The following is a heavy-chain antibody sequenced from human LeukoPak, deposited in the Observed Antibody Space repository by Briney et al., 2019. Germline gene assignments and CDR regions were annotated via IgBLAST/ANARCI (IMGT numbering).Heavy chain of an antibody. CDR1: GFTFSSYA. CDR2: ISYDGSNK. CDR3: AREGRGYYDSSGYYYSFDY. J-gene: IGHJ4*02. V-gene: IGHV3-30-3*01. Sequence: PGGSLRLSCAASGFTFSSYAMHWVRQAPGKGLEWVAVISYDGSNKYYADSVKGRFTISRDNSKNTLYLQMNSLRAEDTAVYYCAREGRGYYDSSGYYYSFDYWGQGTLVTVSS. D-gene: IGHD3-22*01.